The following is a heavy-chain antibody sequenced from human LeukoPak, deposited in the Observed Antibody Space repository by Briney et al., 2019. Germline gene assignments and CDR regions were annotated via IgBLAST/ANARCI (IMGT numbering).Heavy chain of an antibody. D-gene: IGHD6-19*01. J-gene: IGHJ4*02. Sequence: ASVTVSCKASGYTFSNYYMHWVRQAPGQGLEWMGIINPSGGSTTYAHKFQGRVTMTRDTSTSTVYMDLSSLRSEDTAMCYCARAVAATFDYWGQGTLVTVSS. CDR1: GYTFSNYY. V-gene: IGHV1-46*01. CDR2: INPSGGST. CDR3: ARAVAATFDY.